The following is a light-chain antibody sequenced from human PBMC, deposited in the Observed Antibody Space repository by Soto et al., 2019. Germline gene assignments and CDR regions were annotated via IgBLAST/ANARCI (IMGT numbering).Light chain of an antibody. CDR3: SSYTTINTRV. CDR1: SGDIGAYNY. V-gene: IGLV2-14*03. J-gene: IGLJ1*01. CDR2: DVI. Sequence: QSALTQPASVSGSPGQSITISCTGTSGDIGAYNYVSWYQHHPGKAPKLIMYDVISRPSGVSNRFSGSKSGNTASLTISGLQAEDEADYYCSSYTTINTRVFGTGTKLTVL.